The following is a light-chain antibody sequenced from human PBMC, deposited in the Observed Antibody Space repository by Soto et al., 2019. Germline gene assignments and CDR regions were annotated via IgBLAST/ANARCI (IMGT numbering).Light chain of an antibody. V-gene: IGLV2-14*01. J-gene: IGLJ1*01. CDR2: EVS. CDR3: RSYTFSSTHNV. Sequence: SLLTQPASVSGSPRQSITISCTGTTSDVGVYNYVSWYQQHPGKAPKLVISEVSNRPSGVSNRYSGSKSGNTASLTISGLQAEDEADYYCRSYTFSSTHNVYGLRSTVTVL. CDR1: TSDVGVYNY.